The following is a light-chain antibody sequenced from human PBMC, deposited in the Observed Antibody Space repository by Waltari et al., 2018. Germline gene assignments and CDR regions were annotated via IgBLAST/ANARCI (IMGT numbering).Light chain of an antibody. Sequence: QSALTQPASVSGSPGQSITISCTGTNSDVGDYNYVSWYQQHPGKAPKLMIDEVSDRPYGVCNRCSGSKAGSTASLTISGLQAADEADYYCSSYTSNSSSWVFGTGTKVTVL. J-gene: IGLJ1*01. CDR2: EVS. V-gene: IGLV2-14*01. CDR1: NSDVGDYNY. CDR3: SSYTSNSSSWV.